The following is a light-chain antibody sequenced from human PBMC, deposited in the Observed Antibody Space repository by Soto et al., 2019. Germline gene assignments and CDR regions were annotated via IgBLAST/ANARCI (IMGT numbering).Light chain of an antibody. V-gene: IGKV3-20*01. CDR1: PSVTSNC. Sequence: EIVWTQSPGTLSLSPGERATLSCRASPSVTSNCLAWSQQKPGQAPGLLIYGTSRRATGIPDRFRGRGSGTDFPLPISRLEPQDFAVYYGQQYEIPPTWTFGQGTKVDTK. J-gene: IGKJ1*01. CDR2: GTS. CDR3: QQYEIPPTWT.